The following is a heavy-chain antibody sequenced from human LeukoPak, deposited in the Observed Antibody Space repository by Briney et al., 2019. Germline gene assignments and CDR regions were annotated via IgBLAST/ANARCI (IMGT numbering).Heavy chain of an antibody. D-gene: IGHD6-19*01. Sequence: ASVKLSCKASGYTFTGYYMHWVRQAPGQGLEWMGWINPNSGGTNYAQKFQGRVTMTRDTSITTAYMELGRLRSDDTAVYYCAREAEYSSAWYSIDSWGQGTLVTVSS. CDR1: GYTFTGYY. CDR2: INPNSGGT. CDR3: AREAEYSSAWYSIDS. V-gene: IGHV1-2*02. J-gene: IGHJ4*02.